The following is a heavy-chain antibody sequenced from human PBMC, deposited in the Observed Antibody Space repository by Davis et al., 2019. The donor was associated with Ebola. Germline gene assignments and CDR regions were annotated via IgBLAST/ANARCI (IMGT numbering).Heavy chain of an antibody. J-gene: IGHJ4*02. CDR3: ARKRAIFGVAKYDY. D-gene: IGHD3-3*01. V-gene: IGHV4-59*12. CDR2: IYYSGST. Sequence: SETLSLTCTVSGGSISSYYWSWIRQPPGKGPEWIGYIYYSGSTNYNPSLKSRVTISVDTSKNQFSLKLSSVTAADTAVYYCARKRAIFGVAKYDYWGQGTLVTVSS. CDR1: GGSISSYY.